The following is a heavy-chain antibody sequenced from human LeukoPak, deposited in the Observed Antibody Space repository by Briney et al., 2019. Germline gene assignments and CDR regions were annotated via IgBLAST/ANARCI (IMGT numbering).Heavy chain of an antibody. V-gene: IGHV3-23*01. D-gene: IGHD6-13*01. CDR3: AKGHSSSPFDY. J-gene: IGHJ4*02. CDR1: GFTFSNYA. Sequence: GGSLRLSCAASGFTFSNYAMNWVRQAPGKGLEWVSGISGSGGSTYYADSVKGRFTISRDNSKNTLYLQMNSLRAEDTAVYYCAKGHSSSPFDYWGQGTLVTVSS. CDR2: ISGSGGST.